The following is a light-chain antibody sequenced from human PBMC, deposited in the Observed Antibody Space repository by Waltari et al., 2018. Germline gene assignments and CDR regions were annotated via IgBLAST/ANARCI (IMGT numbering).Light chain of an antibody. J-gene: IGLJ2*01. Sequence: QSVLTQPPSVSEDPRQRVTISCSGSSSNIGNNAVNWYKQLPGKAPKLLIYYDDLLPSGVSDRFFGSKSGTSASLASSGPQSEDEAVYSSAPWDDSLSGVVFGGGTKLTVL. CDR3: APWDDSLSGVV. CDR1: SSNIGNNA. V-gene: IGLV1-36*01. CDR2: YDD.